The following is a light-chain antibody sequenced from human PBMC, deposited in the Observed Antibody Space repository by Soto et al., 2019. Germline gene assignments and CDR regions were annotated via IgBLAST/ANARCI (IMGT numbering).Light chain of an antibody. V-gene: IGLV2-23*01. CDR2: EGS. CDR3: CSYAGESTLV. CDR1: SSDVGSYDL. Sequence: QSALTQPASVSGSPGQSITISCTGTSSDVGSYDLVSWYQQHPGKAPKLMIYEGSKRPSGVSNRFSGSKSGNTASLTISGLQAEDEADYYCCSYAGESTLVFGGVTKVTVL. J-gene: IGLJ2*01.